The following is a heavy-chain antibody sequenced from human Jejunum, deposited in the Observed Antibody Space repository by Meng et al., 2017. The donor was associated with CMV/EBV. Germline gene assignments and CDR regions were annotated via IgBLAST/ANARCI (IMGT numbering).Heavy chain of an antibody. CDR3: ARDPTPDGSDY. CDR1: GASISDSSYY. J-gene: IGHJ4*02. CDR2: VYYSGST. Sequence: QLQLEESGPGLVKPSETLSRTCTMSGASISDSSYYWGWIRQPPGKGLEWIGSVYYSGSTYYNPSLESRVTISVDTSKNQFSLKLTSVTAADTATYYCARDPTPDGSDYWGRGTLVTVSS. D-gene: IGHD3-10*01. V-gene: IGHV4-39*07.